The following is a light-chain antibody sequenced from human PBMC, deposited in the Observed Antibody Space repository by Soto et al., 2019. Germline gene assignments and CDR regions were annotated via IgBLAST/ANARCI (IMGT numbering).Light chain of an antibody. Sequence: QAVVTQSPSASASLGASVKLTCTLSSGHSSYAIAWHQQQPEKGPRYLMKLNSDGSHSKGDGIPDRFSGSSSGAERYLTISSLQSEDEADYYCQTWGTGISFGGGTKVTVL. V-gene: IGLV4-69*01. CDR2: LNSDGSH. CDR3: QTWGTGIS. CDR1: SGHSSYA. J-gene: IGLJ2*01.